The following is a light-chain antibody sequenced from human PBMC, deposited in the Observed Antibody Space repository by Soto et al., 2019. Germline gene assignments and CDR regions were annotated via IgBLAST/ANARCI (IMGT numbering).Light chain of an antibody. V-gene: IGKV3-15*01. CDR2: GAS. Sequence: EIVMTQSPATLSVSPGERATLSCRASQSISNNLAWYHQKPGQTPRLLIYGASTRATGIPARFSGSASGTEFTITISSLQSEDFAVYYCQQYNNWPLTFGQGTKLQIK. J-gene: IGKJ2*01. CDR1: QSISNN. CDR3: QQYNNWPLT.